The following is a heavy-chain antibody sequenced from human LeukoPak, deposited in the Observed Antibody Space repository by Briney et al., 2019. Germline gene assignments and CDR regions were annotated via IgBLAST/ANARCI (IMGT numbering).Heavy chain of an antibody. CDR1: GGSINSYY. V-gene: IGHV4-59*12. CDR2: IYYSGST. CDR3: AREAQYSSALTHNDY. J-gene: IGHJ4*02. D-gene: IGHD6-19*01. Sequence: SETLSLTCTVSGGSINSYYWSWIRQPPGKGLEWIGYIYYSGSTNYNPSLKSRVTISVDTSKNQFSLKLSSVTAADTAVYYCAREAQYSSALTHNDYWSQGTLVTVSS.